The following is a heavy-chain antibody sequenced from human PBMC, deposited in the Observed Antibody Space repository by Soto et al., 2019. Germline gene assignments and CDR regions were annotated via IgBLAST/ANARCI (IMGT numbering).Heavy chain of an antibody. CDR3: AKEILTNDYGAYFSYTGMDV. J-gene: IGHJ6*02. D-gene: IGHD4-17*01. CDR1: GFTFSSYA. CDR2: ISGSGGST. Sequence: ESGGGLVQPGGSLRLSCAASGFTFSSYAMSWVRQAPGKGLEWVSAISGSGGSTYYADSVKGRFTISRDNSKNTLYLQMNSLRAEDTAVYYCAKEILTNDYGAYFSYTGMDVWGQGTTVTVSS. V-gene: IGHV3-23*01.